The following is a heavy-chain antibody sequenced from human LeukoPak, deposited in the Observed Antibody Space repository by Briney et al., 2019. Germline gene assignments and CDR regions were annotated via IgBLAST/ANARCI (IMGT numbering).Heavy chain of an antibody. Sequence: SETLSLTCAVYGGSFSGYYWSWIRQPPGKGLEWIGEINHSGSTNYNPSLKSRVTISVDTSKNQFSLKLSSVTAADTAVYYCARGFWGGYWGQGTPVTVSS. D-gene: IGHD3-16*01. V-gene: IGHV4-34*01. CDR2: INHSGST. CDR3: ARGFWGGY. J-gene: IGHJ4*02. CDR1: GGSFSGYY.